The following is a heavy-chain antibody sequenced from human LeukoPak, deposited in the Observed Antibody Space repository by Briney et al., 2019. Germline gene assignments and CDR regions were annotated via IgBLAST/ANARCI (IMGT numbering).Heavy chain of an antibody. CDR2: ISAYNGNT. CDR3: ARLPVPRNAYGDYYFDY. J-gene: IGHJ4*02. D-gene: IGHD4-17*01. Sequence: ASVKVPCKASGYTFTSYGISWVRQAPGQGLEWMGWISAYNGNTNYAQKLQGRVTMTTDTSTSTAYMELRSLRSDDTAVYYCARLPVPRNAYGDYYFDYWGQGTLVTVSS. V-gene: IGHV1-18*01. CDR1: GYTFTSYG.